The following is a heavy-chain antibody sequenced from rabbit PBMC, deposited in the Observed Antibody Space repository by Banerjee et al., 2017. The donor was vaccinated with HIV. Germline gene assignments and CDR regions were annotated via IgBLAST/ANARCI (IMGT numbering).Heavy chain of an antibody. CDR3: ARDLYPHVGTTYPNDFTL. CDR1: GLDFSSSYW. V-gene: IGHV1S45*01. CDR2: IGVGNSGHT. J-gene: IGHJ4*01. Sequence: QQQLEESGGGLVKPGGSLTLTCKASGLDFSSSYWICWVRQAPGKGLEWIACIGVGNSGHTYYASWAQGRFTISSTSSTTVTLQMTSLTAADTATYFCARDLYPHVGTTYPNDFTLWGPGTLVTVS. D-gene: IGHD8-1*01.